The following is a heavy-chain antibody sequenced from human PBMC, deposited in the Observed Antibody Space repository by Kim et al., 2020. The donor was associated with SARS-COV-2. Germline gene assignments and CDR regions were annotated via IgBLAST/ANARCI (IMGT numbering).Heavy chain of an antibody. D-gene: IGHD1-26*01. J-gene: IGHJ6*02. CDR1: GGSISSSNW. V-gene: IGHV4-4*02. CDR2: IYHSGST. CDR3: AREDLLYDYSGSYYYYYGMDV. Sequence: SETLSLTCAVSGGSISSSNWWSWVRQPPGKGLEWIGEIYHSGSTNYNPSLKSRVTISVDKSKNQFSLKLSSVTAADTAVYYCAREDLLYDYSGSYYYYYGMDVWGQGTTVTVSS.